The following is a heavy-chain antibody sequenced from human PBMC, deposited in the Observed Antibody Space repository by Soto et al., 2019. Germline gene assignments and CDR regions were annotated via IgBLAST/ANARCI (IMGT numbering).Heavy chain of an antibody. J-gene: IGHJ4*02. Sequence: QVQLVESGGGVVQPGRSLRLSCAASGFTFSSYAMHWVRQAPGKGLEWVAVISYDGSNKYYADSVKGRFTISRDNSKNTLYLQMNSLRAEDTAVYYCARADLFDYWGQGTLVTVSS. CDR2: ISYDGSNK. CDR1: GFTFSSYA. CDR3: ARADLFDY. V-gene: IGHV3-30-3*01.